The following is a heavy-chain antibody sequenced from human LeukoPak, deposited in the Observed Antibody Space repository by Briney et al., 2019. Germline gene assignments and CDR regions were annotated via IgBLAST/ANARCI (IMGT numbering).Heavy chain of an antibody. J-gene: IGHJ5*02. CDR1: GGTFSSYA. Sequence: SVKVSCKASGGTFSSYAISWVRQAPGQGLEWMGGIIPIFGTANYAQKFQGRVTITADESTSTAYMELSSLRSEDTAVYYCARSRVAGNWFDPWGQRTLVTVSS. CDR2: IIPIFGTA. CDR3: ARSRVAGNWFDP. V-gene: IGHV1-69*01. D-gene: IGHD6-19*01.